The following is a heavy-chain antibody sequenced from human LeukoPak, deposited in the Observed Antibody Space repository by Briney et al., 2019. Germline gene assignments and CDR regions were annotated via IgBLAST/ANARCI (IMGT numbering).Heavy chain of an antibody. CDR1: RFTFNTYA. D-gene: IGHD2-15*01. Sequence: GGSLRLSCVASRFTFNTYAVNWVRQAPGKGLEWVSAISSNGDITYYADSVRGRSTISRDNSKNTVFLQMNSLRAEDTAVYYCATVKRDCSGGSCYSYDYWGQGTLVTVSS. J-gene: IGHJ4*02. CDR2: ISSNGDIT. V-gene: IGHV3-23*01. CDR3: ATVKRDCSGGSCYSYDY.